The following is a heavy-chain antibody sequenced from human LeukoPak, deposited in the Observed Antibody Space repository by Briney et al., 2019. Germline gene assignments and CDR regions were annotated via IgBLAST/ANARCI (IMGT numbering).Heavy chain of an antibody. V-gene: IGHV3-74*01. CDR2: INSDGSTT. CDR1: GFTFSSNW. CDR3: ASDRWNDPRVDY. Sequence: PGGSLRLSCAASGFTFSSNWMHWVRQAPGKGLVWVSRINSDGSTTSYADSVRGRFTISRDNAKNSLYLQMNSLRAEDTAVYYCASDRWNDPRVDYWGQGTLVTVSS. D-gene: IGHD1-1*01. J-gene: IGHJ4*02.